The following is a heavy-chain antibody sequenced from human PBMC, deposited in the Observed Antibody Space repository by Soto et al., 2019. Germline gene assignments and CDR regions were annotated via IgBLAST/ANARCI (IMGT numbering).Heavy chain of an antibody. CDR3: ARDERYSSSFPDY. CDR1: GFTFSSYG. J-gene: IGHJ4*02. Sequence: QVQLVESGGGVVQPGRSLRLSCAASGFTFSSYGMHWVRQAPGKGLEWVAVIWYDGSNKYYADSVKGRFTISRDNSKNTLYLQMNSLRAEDTAVYYCARDERYSSSFPDYWAQGTLVTVSS. D-gene: IGHD6-6*01. V-gene: IGHV3-33*01. CDR2: IWYDGSNK.